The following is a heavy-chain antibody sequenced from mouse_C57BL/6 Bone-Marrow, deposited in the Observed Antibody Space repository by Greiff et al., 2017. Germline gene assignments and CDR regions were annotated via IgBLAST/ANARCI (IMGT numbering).Heavy chain of an antibody. D-gene: IGHD4-1*01. CDR1: GFSLTSYG. J-gene: IGHJ3*01. CDR2: IWSGGST. Sequence: VKLKQSGPGLVQPSQSLSITCTVSGFSLTSYGVHWVRQSPGKGLEWLGVIWSGGSTDYNAAFISRLSISKDNSKSQVFFKMNSLQADDTAIYYCARNWDWSWFAYWGQGTLVTVSA. CDR3: ARNWDWSWFAY. V-gene: IGHV2-2*01.